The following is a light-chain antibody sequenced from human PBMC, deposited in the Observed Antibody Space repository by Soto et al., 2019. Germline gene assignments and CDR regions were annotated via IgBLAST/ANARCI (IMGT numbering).Light chain of an antibody. CDR1: HSISTN. Sequence: EIVMTQSPATLSVSPGDRATLSCRTSHSISTNLAWYQHKRGQSPRLLVYGASTRATGVPARFSGSGSGAEFTLSISSLQSEDFAVYYCQQYNSWPTFGGGTKVEIK. CDR3: QQYNSWPT. J-gene: IGKJ4*01. V-gene: IGKV3-15*01. CDR2: GAS.